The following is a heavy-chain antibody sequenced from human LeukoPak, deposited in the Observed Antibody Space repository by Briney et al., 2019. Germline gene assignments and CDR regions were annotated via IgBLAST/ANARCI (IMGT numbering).Heavy chain of an antibody. Sequence: GGSLRLSCAASGFTFSSYAMNWVRQAPGRGLEWVLGLIRGGGTTHYADSVKGRFTISSDYSSNTLYLQMNSLRPEDTALYYCAKDHCSRTNCYAGPDYWGQGTLVTVSS. D-gene: IGHD2-2*01. J-gene: IGHJ4*02. CDR2: LIRGGGTT. CDR3: AKDHCSRTNCYAGPDY. V-gene: IGHV3-23*01. CDR1: GFTFSSYA.